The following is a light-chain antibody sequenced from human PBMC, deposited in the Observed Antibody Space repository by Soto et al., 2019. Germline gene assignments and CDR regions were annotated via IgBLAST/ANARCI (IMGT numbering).Light chain of an antibody. J-gene: IGKJ1*01. V-gene: IGKV1-9*01. CDR1: QGISSY. CDR2: AAS. CDR3: QPLNSYPRS. Sequence: DIQLPQSPSFLPASVGDRVTITCRASQGISSYLAWYQQKPGKAPKLLIYAASTFQSGVPSRFSGSGPGTESTLTISSLQPEDCVTYYGQPLNSYPRSFGQGTKVEIK.